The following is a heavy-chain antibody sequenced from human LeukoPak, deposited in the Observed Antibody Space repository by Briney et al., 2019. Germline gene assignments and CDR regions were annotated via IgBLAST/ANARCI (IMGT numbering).Heavy chain of an antibody. V-gene: IGHV3-48*01. Sequence: TGGSLRLSCAASGFTFSNYNMNWVRQAPGKGLEWVSYISSSSSTIYYADSVKGRFTISRDSAKNSLYLQMNSLRAEDTAVYYCASLLRLDYWGQGTLVTVSS. CDR1: GFTFSNYN. J-gene: IGHJ4*02. CDR3: ASLLRLDY. D-gene: IGHD5-12*01. CDR2: ISSSSSTI.